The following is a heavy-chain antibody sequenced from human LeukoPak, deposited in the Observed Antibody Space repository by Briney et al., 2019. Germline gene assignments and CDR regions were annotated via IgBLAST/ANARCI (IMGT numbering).Heavy chain of an antibody. Sequence: SETLSLTCSVSGASVTSRSYYWGWIRQPPGKGLEWIGSIYYSGSTYYNPSLKSRVTISVDTSKNQISLKLSSVTAADTAVYYCAGPPSSGWYYFDSWGQGTLVTVSS. CDR2: IYYSGST. D-gene: IGHD6-19*01. CDR3: AGPPSSGWYYFDS. J-gene: IGHJ4*02. CDR1: GASVTSRSYY. V-gene: IGHV4-39*01.